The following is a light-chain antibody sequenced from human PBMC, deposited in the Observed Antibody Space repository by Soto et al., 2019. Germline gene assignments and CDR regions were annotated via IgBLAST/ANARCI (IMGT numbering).Light chain of an antibody. CDR1: QSINNN. CDR3: QQYNSWPPLT. J-gene: IGKJ4*01. V-gene: IGKV3-15*01. CDR2: GAY. Sequence: EIVMTQSPATLSVSPGGRATLSCRASQSINNNLAWYQQKPGQAPRLLIYGAYTRATGIPATFSGSGSGTEFTLTISSLQSEDFAVYYCQQYNSWPPLTFGGGTKVDIK.